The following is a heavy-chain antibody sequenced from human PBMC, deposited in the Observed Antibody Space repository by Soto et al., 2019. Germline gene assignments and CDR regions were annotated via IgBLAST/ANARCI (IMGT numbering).Heavy chain of an antibody. Sequence: TGGSLRLSCAASGFTISSNYMSWVRQAPGKGLEWVSVIYSDGSAYYADSVKGRFTISRNNSKNTLYLQMNSLRVEDTAVYYCARVNWGWSRYFDYWGQGTLVTVSS. CDR3: ARVNWGWSRYFDY. V-gene: IGHV3-53*04. CDR2: IYSDGSA. CDR1: GFTISSNY. J-gene: IGHJ4*02. D-gene: IGHD7-27*01.